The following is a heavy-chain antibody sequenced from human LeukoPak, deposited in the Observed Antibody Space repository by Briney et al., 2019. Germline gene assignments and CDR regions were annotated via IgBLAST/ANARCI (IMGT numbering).Heavy chain of an antibody. D-gene: IGHD2-15*01. CDR3: ASLLIPDY. V-gene: IGHV3-74*01. Sequence: VGSLRLSCAASGFSFTNYAMSWVRQAPGKGLVWVSRINSDGSSTSYADSVKGRFTISRDNAKNTLYLQMNSLRAEDTAVYYCASLLIPDYWGQGTLVTVSS. CDR2: INSDGSST. J-gene: IGHJ4*02. CDR1: GFSFTNYA.